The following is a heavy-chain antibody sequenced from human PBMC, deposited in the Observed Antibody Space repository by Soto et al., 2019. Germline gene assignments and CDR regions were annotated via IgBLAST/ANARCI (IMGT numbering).Heavy chain of an antibody. CDR2: VYYSGST. CDR3: LYSSSWYYFDY. J-gene: IGHJ4*02. CDR1: SGSINSNY. V-gene: IGHV4-59*08. D-gene: IGHD6-13*01. Sequence: QVHLQESGPGLVKPSETLSLTCTVSSGSINSNYWSWIRQPPGKGLEWIGYVYYSGSTKYNPSLKSRVTIAVATSKNPFSLKVSSVTAADTAVYYCLYSSSWYYFDYWGQGMLVTVSS.